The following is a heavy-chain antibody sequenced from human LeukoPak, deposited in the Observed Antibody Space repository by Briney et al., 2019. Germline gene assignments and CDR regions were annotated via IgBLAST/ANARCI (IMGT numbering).Heavy chain of an antibody. D-gene: IGHD6-19*01. CDR1: GFTFSNYG. CDR3: AKDGSTGWYDLDY. CDR2: ISSDGSNK. Sequence: PGRSLRLSCAASGFTFSNYGMHWVRQAPGKGLEWVALISSDGSNKYYADSVKGRFTISRDNSKNTLYLQMNSLRAEDTAVYYCAKDGSTGWYDLDYWGQGTLVTVSS. J-gene: IGHJ4*02. V-gene: IGHV3-30*18.